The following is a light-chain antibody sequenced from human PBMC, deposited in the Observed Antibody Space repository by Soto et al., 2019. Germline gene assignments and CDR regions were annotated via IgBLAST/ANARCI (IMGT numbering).Light chain of an antibody. CDR3: QHRHN. V-gene: IGKV3-11*01. CDR2: DAS. J-gene: IGKJ3*01. CDR1: QSVSSD. Sequence: EIVLTQSPATLSLSPGERATLSCRASQSVSSDFAWYQQKPGQAPRLLIYDASNRATGIPARFSGTGSGTDFTLNISSLEPEDFALYYCQHRHNFGPGTKVDIK.